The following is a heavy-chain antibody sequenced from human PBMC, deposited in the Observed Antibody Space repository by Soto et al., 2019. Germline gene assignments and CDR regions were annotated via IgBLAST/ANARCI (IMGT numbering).Heavy chain of an antibody. J-gene: IGHJ4*02. Sequence: QVQLVESGGGVVQPGRSLRLSCAASGFTFSSYGMHWVRQAPGKGLEWVALMSYDGSNKYYADSVKGRFTISRDNSKNTLYLQMNSLRAEDTAVYYCAKERGRYCGGDCHLDYWGQGTLVTVSS. CDR2: MSYDGSNK. CDR3: AKERGRYCGGDCHLDY. D-gene: IGHD2-21*02. V-gene: IGHV3-30*18. CDR1: GFTFSSYG.